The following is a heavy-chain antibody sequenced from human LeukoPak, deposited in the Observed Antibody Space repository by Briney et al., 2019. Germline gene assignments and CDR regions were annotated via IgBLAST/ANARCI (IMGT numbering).Heavy chain of an antibody. D-gene: IGHD6-19*01. J-gene: IGHJ4*02. V-gene: IGHV3-30*18. CDR2: ISYDETNK. Sequence: GRSLRLSCAASGFTFSSYIMHWVRQAPGKGLEWVAVISYDETNKYYTESVKGRFTISRDQSKNTLYLQMNSLRVEDTAVYYCTQDVSNGYRSVNFDYWGQGILVTVSS. CDR3: TQDVSNGYRSVNFDY. CDR1: GFTFSSYI.